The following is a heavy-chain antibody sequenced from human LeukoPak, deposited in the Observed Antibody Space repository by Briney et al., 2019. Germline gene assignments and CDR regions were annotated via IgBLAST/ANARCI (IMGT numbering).Heavy chain of an antibody. J-gene: IGHJ4*02. CDR2: ISGSGGGT. D-gene: IGHD3-10*01. CDR1: GFTVSDYY. Sequence: GGSLRLSCAASGFTVSDYYMSWVRQAPGKGLEWVSTISGSGGGTHYADSVKGRFTISRDNSKNTLYLQMNSLRAEDTAIYYCAKDVGVIIADYWGQGTLVTVSS. V-gene: IGHV3-23*01. CDR3: AKDVGVIIADY.